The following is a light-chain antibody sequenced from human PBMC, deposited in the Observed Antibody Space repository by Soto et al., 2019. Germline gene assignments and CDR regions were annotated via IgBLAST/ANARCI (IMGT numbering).Light chain of an antibody. J-gene: IGLJ1*01. Sequence: QSVLTQPPSASGTPGQRVTISCSGSSSNIGSNTVHWYQQLPGTAPKLLIYSNNHRPSGVPDRFSGSKSGTSASLAISGLQSEDEADYFCAAWDDSLSGYVFGTGTKVTVL. CDR1: SSNIGSNT. CDR2: SNN. V-gene: IGLV1-44*01. CDR3: AAWDDSLSGYV.